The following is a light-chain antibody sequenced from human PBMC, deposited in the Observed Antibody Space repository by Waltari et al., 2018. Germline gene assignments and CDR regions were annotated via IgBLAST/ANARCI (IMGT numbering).Light chain of an antibody. CDR2: DTS. Sequence: EVVLTQSPGTLSLSPGEGATLSCRASQSVSGSLAWYQQKPGQAPRLLIYDTSRRATGIPDRFSGSGSGTDFSLTISRLEPEDFAMYYCQKYASLPATFGQGTKVEIK. J-gene: IGKJ1*01. CDR1: QSVSGS. CDR3: QKYASLPAT. V-gene: IGKV3-20*01.